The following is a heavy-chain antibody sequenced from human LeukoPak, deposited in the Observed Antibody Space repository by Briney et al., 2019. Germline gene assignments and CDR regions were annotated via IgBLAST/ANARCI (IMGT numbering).Heavy chain of an antibody. Sequence: SETLSLTCTVSGGSISSSSYYWGWIRHPPGKGLEWIGSTYYSGSTYYNPSLKSRVTISVDTSKNQFSLKLSSVTAADTAVYYCAKSKGYGLIDIWGQGTMVTVSS. V-gene: IGHV4-39*07. CDR2: TYYSGST. J-gene: IGHJ3*02. CDR1: GGSISSSSYY. CDR3: AKSKGYGLIDI. D-gene: IGHD2/OR15-2a*01.